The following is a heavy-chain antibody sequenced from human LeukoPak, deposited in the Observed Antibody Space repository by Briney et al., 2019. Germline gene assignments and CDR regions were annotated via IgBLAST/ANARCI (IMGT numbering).Heavy chain of an antibody. CDR2: IYSGGTT. D-gene: IGHD2-15*01. Sequence: GGSLRLSCAASGFTVSSTYMTWVRQAPGKGLERVSLIYSGGTTYHADSVKGRFTISRDNSKNTLYLQMNSLRVEDTAVYYCARAPPGYCSGGSCYPFDYWGQGTLVTVSS. CDR1: GFTVSSTY. CDR3: ARAPPGYCSGGSCYPFDY. J-gene: IGHJ4*02. V-gene: IGHV3-66*02.